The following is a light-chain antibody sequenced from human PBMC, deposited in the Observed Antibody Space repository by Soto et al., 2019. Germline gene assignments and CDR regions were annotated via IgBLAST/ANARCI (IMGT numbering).Light chain of an antibody. Sequence: QSVLAQPPSVSGAPGQRVTISCTGSSSNIGAGYDVHWYQQLPGTAPKLLIYGNNNRPSGVPDRFSGSKSGTSASLAITGLQAEDEADYYCQSYDSSLRVYVFGSGTKVTVL. V-gene: IGLV1-40*01. J-gene: IGLJ1*01. CDR3: QSYDSSLRVYV. CDR2: GNN. CDR1: SSNIGAGYD.